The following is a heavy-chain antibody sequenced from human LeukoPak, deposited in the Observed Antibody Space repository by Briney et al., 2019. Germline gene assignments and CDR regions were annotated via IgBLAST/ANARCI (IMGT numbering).Heavy chain of an antibody. Sequence: PGGSLRLSCAASGFTFDSYEMHWVRQAPGKGLEWVSNIRSSASIVYYADSVKGRFTIPRDNSKNTLYLQMNSLRAEDTAVYYCARDRVAVAGTLDYWGQGTLVTVSS. D-gene: IGHD6-19*01. CDR1: GFTFDSYE. CDR2: IRSSASIV. CDR3: ARDRVAVAGTLDY. V-gene: IGHV3-48*03. J-gene: IGHJ4*02.